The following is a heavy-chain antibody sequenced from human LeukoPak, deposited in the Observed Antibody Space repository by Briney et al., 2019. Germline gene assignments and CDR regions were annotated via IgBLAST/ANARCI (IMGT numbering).Heavy chain of an antibody. V-gene: IGHV1-2*02. Sequence: ASVKVSCKASGYTFTGYYMHWVRQAPGQGLDWMGWINPNSGGTNYAQKFQGRVTMTRDTPISTAYIELSRLRSDDTAVYYCARRNTMKEQRFDYWGQGTLVTVSS. D-gene: IGHD3-22*01. CDR1: GYTFTGYY. J-gene: IGHJ4*02. CDR2: INPNSGGT. CDR3: ARRNTMKEQRFDY.